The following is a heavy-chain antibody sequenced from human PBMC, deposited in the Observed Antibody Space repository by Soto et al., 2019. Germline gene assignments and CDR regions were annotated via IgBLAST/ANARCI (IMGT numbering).Heavy chain of an antibody. J-gene: IGHJ6*02. V-gene: IGHV4-34*01. CDR2: INHSGHT. CDR1: GGSFSDYY. Sequence: PSETLSLTCAVYGGSFSDYYWNWIRQSPEKGLEWIGEINHSGHTKYNPSLESRVIMSVDTSKSQFSLKLSSVTAADTAVYYCEKDRLPRDYYYGMDVCGQGTTVTVSS. D-gene: IGHD2-15*01. CDR3: EKDRLPRDYYYGMDV.